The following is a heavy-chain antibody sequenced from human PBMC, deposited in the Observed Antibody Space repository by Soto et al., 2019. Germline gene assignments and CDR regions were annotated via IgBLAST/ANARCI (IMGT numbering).Heavy chain of an antibody. Sequence: PSETLSLTCTVSGGSISSNDFYWSWIRQPPGKGLEWIGYIFYSGTTFYNPSLKSRLTISVDTSKNQFSLKLNSVTAADTAVYYCARVRFASWFGDSDYWGQGTLVTVSS. CDR2: IFYSGTT. CDR3: ARVRFASWFGDSDY. J-gene: IGHJ4*02. V-gene: IGHV4-30-4*01. CDR1: GGSISSNDFY. D-gene: IGHD3-10*01.